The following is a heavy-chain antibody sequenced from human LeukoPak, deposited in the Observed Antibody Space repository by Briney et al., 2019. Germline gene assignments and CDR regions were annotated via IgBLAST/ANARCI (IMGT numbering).Heavy chain of an antibody. CDR1: AFTFSSYG. V-gene: IGHV3-23*01. Sequence: PGGSLRLSCAASAFTFSSYGMSWVRQAPGKGLEWVSAISGDGRDIFYADAVKGRFTISRDNSKNTLYLQMNSLRAEDTALYYCAKDRGIISDYWGQGILVTVSS. CDR3: AKDRGIISDY. D-gene: IGHD3-10*01. CDR2: ISGDGRDI. J-gene: IGHJ4*02.